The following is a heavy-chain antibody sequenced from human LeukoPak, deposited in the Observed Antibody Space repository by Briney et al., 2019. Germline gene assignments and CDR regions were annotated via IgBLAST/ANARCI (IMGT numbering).Heavy chain of an antibody. J-gene: IGHJ6*03. CDR2: INYSGNT. V-gene: IGHV4-39*01. Sequence: PSETLSLTCTVSGGSISSSSYYWGWIRQPPGKGLEWIGSINYSGNTFYNPSLNSRVTISVDTSKNQFSLNLSSVTAADTAVYYCARRPQSYIDVWGKGTTVTVSS. CDR3: ARRPQSYIDV. CDR1: GGSISSSSYY.